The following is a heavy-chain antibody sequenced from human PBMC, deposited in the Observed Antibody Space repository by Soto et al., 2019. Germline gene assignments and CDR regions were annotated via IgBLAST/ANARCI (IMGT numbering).Heavy chain of an antibody. CDR3: VKGSDVARQELDY. Sequence: QVQLVESGGGVVQPGRSLRLSCAASEFTFSNFGMHWVRQAPGKGLEWVAAISADGSDKYFSASVKGRFTISRDNYKNTLFLQMKSLRVEDTAVYYCVKGSDVARQELDYWGQGTLVTVSS. CDR1: EFTFSNFG. D-gene: IGHD3-3*01. V-gene: IGHV3-30*18. J-gene: IGHJ4*02. CDR2: ISADGSDK.